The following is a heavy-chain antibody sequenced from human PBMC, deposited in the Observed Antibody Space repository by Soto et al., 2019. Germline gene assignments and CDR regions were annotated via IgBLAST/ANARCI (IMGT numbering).Heavy chain of an antibody. CDR2: ISAYNGNT. CDR3: AREGYDSSGYYYYAFDI. Sequence: ASVKVSCKASGYTFTSYGISWVRQAPGQGLEWMGWISAYNGNTNYAQKLQGRVTMTTDTSTSTAYMELRSLRSDDTAVYYCAREGYDSSGYYYYAFDIWGQGTMVTVSS. D-gene: IGHD3-22*01. J-gene: IGHJ3*02. V-gene: IGHV1-18*01. CDR1: GYTFTSYG.